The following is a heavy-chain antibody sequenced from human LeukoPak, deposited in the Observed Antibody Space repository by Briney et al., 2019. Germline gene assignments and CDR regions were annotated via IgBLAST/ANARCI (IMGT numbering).Heavy chain of an antibody. CDR2: IQYDGNNK. Sequence: GGSLRLSCAASGFTFNTYGMHWVRQAPGKGLDWVTFIQYDGNNKYYADSVEGRFTISRDNSKNTLYLQMNSLRPDDTAVYYCASAIQGNWGQGTLVTVSS. CDR3: ASAIQGN. CDR1: GFTFNTYG. V-gene: IGHV3-30*02. J-gene: IGHJ4*02.